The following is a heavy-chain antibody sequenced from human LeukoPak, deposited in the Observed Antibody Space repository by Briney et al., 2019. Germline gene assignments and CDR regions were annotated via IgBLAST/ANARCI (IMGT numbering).Heavy chain of an antibody. V-gene: IGHV4-39*01. J-gene: IGHJ4*02. D-gene: IGHD5-18*01. CDR3: ATPQMPGGYSYSHDY. CDR2: IYYSGST. Sequence: SETLPLTCTVSGGSISSSSYYWGWIRQPPGKGLEWIGSIYYSGSTYYNPSLKSRVTISVDTSKNQFSLKLSSVTAADTAVYYCATPQMPGGYSYSHDYWGQGTLVTVSS. CDR1: GGSISSSSYY.